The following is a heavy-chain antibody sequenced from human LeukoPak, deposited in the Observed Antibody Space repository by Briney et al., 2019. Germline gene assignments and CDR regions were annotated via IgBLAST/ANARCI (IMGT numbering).Heavy chain of an antibody. CDR3: ARAVKLHPVDY. D-gene: IGHD4-17*01. CDR2: IYSGGTT. Sequence: GGSLRLSCAASGFTVSNNYLHWVRQAPGKGLEWVSVIYSGGTTYYANSVKGRFTISRDSSKNTMYLQMNSLRAEDTAVYYCARAVKLHPVDYWGQGTLVTVSS. J-gene: IGHJ4*02. CDR1: GFTVSNNY. V-gene: IGHV3-66*01.